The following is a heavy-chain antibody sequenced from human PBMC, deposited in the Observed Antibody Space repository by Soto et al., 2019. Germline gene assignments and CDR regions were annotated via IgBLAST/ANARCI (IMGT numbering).Heavy chain of an antibody. D-gene: IGHD6-13*01. CDR2: TYYRSKWYN. Sequence: SQTLSLTCAISRDSVSSNSAAWNWIRQSPSRGLEWLGRTYYRSKWYNDYAVSVKSRITINPDTSKNQFSLQLNSVTPEDTAVYYCARGPLDASSSWIYWYFDLWGRGTLVTVSS. CDR1: RDSVSSNSAA. CDR3: ARGPLDASSSWIYWYFDL. V-gene: IGHV6-1*01. J-gene: IGHJ2*01.